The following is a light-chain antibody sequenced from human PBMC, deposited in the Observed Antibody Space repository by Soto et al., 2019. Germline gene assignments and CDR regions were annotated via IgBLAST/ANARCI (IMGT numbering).Light chain of an antibody. Sequence: ETVLTQSPVTLSLSPGERATLSCRASQSISTYLAWYQQKPGQAPRLLIYDASNRATGIPARFSGSGSGTDFTLTISGLESEDFAVYYCLQRSKWQINFGQGDTTGDX. J-gene: IGKJ5*01. CDR3: LQRSKWQIN. CDR1: QSISTY. CDR2: DAS. V-gene: IGKV3-11*01.